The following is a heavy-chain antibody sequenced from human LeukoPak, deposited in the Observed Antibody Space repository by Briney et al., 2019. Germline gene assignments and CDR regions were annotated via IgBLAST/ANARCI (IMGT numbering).Heavy chain of an antibody. V-gene: IGHV3-74*01. CDR3: ARGGLVGADWSGFDY. Sequence: GGSLRLSCAASGFTFSSYWMHWVRQAPGKGLVWVSRINSDGSSTSYADSVKGRFTISRDNAKNTLYLQMNSLRAEDTAVYYCARGGLVGADWSGFDYWGQGTQVTVSS. CDR1: GFTFSSYW. CDR2: INSDGSST. D-gene: IGHD1-26*01. J-gene: IGHJ4*02.